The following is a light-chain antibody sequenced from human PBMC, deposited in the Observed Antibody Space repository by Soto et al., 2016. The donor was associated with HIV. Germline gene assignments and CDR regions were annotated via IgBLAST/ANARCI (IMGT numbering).Light chain of an antibody. CDR2: DDN. Sequence: SFALTQTPSVSVAPGKTARITCGGDSVESKSVQWYQQKAGQAPVLVVYDDNDRPSGIPERVSGSKSENTATLTISRVEAGDEADYYCQVWDSSSDHVIFGGGTKLTVL. V-gene: IGLV3-21*03. CDR1: SVESKS. J-gene: IGLJ2*01. CDR3: QVWDSSSDHVI.